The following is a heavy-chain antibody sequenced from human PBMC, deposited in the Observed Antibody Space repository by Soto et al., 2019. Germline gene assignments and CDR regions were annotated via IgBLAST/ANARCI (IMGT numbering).Heavy chain of an antibody. Sequence: QVQLQESGPGLVRPSQTLSLTCTVSGDSISSADYYWSWIRQPPGKGLEWIGHIFYSGTTYYNPSLKSLLTISVDTSKNHFSLRLTSVTAADTAVYYCARDLWVEPELYYYGIDFWVQGTTVTVSS. CDR2: IFYSGTT. V-gene: IGHV4-30-4*01. J-gene: IGHJ6*02. CDR1: GDSISSADYY. CDR3: ARDLWVEPELYYYGIDF. D-gene: IGHD1-1*01.